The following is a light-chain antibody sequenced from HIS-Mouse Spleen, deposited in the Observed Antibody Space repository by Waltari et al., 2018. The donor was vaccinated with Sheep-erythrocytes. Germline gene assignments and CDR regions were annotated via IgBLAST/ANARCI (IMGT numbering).Light chain of an antibody. V-gene: IGLV2-11*01. CDR1: SSDVGGYNY. J-gene: IGLJ1*01. Sequence: QSALTQPRSVSGSPGQSVTISCTGTSSDVGGYNYVSWYQQNPGKAPKLMIYDVSKRPSWVPDRFSGSKSGNTASLTISGLQAEDEADYYCCSYAGSYNHVFATGTKVTVL. CDR3: CSYAGSYNHV. CDR2: DVS.